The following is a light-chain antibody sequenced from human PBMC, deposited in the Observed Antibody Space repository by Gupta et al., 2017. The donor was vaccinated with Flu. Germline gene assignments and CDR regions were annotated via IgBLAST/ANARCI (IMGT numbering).Light chain of an antibody. V-gene: IGKV2-24*01. CDR2: QGS. CDR1: QSLVHSDGNTY. Sequence: TPRHSPVTLGQPASISCRSTQSLVHSDGNTYLNWLHQRPGQPPRLLIYQGSRRCSGVSDRFSGSGAGTDFTLRISRVEPEDVGFYYCRQAEHFPRTFGQGTRVEIK. CDR3: RQAEHFPRT. J-gene: IGKJ1*01.